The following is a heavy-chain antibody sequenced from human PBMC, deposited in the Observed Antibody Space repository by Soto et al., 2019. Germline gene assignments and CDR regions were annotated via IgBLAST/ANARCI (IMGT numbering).Heavy chain of an antibody. V-gene: IGHV4-30-4*01. J-gene: IGHJ4*02. Sequence: QVQLQESGPGLVKPSQTLSLTCTVSGGSISSGDYYWSWIRQPPGKGLEWIGYSYYRGSTYYHPSLKRRVTISVNTSKNQFSLKLSSVTAADTAVYYCARAQGAGFLVSWGQGTLVTVSS. CDR1: GGSISSGDYY. CDR2: SYYRGST. CDR3: ARAQGAGFLVS. D-gene: IGHD3-10*01.